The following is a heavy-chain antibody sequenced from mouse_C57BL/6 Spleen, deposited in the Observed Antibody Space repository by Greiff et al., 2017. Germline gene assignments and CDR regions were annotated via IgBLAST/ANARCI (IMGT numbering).Heavy chain of an antibody. CDR2: IYPGSGST. CDR3: ARTYYYGSSYFDY. J-gene: IGHJ2*01. D-gene: IGHD1-1*01. CDR1: GYTFTSYW. V-gene: IGHV1-55*01. Sequence: QVQLQQPGAELVKPGASVKMSCKASGYTFTSYWITWVKQRPGQGLEWIGDIYPGSGSTNYNEKFKSKATLTVYTSSSTAYMQLSSLTSEDSAVYYCARTYYYGSSYFDYWGQGTTLTVSS.